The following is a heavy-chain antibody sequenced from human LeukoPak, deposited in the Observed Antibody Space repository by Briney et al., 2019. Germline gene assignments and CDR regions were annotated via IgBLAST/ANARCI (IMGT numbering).Heavy chain of an antibody. CDR1: GFTFSSYA. CDR2: ISYDGSNK. CDR3: AQRSDSSGYYYGPIGY. Sequence: GGSLRLSCAASGFTFSSYAMHWVRQAPGKGLEWVAVISYDGSNKYYADSVKGRFTISRDNSKNTLYLQMNSLRAEDTAVYYCAQRSDSSGYYYGPIGYWGQGTLVTVSS. D-gene: IGHD3-22*01. J-gene: IGHJ4*02. V-gene: IGHV3-30-3*01.